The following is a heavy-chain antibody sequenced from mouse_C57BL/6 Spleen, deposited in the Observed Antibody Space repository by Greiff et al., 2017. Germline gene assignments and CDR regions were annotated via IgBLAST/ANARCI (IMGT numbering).Heavy chain of an antibody. CDR3: ARGDGSSFGWFDY. D-gene: IGHD1-1*01. V-gene: IGHV1-64*01. CDR2: IHPNSGST. Sequence: VQLQQSGAELVKPGASVTLSCKASGYTFTSYWMHWVKQRPGQGLEWIGMIHPNSGSTNYNEKFKSKATLTVDKSSSTAYMQLSSLSSEDSAVYYCARGDGSSFGWFDYWGQGTLVTVSA. CDR1: GYTFTSYW. J-gene: IGHJ3*01.